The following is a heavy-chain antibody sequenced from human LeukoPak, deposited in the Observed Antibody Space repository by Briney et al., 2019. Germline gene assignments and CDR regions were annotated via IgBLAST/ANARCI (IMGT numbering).Heavy chain of an antibody. CDR1: GGSISSYY. CDR3: ARQAGIAAIDY. V-gene: IGHV4-59*08. Sequence: SETLSLTCTVSGGSISSYYWSWIRQPPGKGLEWIGYIYYSGSTYYNPSLKSRVTISVDTSKNQFSLKLSSVTAADTAVYYCARQAGIAAIDYWGQGTLVTVSS. J-gene: IGHJ4*02. CDR2: IYYSGST. D-gene: IGHD6-13*01.